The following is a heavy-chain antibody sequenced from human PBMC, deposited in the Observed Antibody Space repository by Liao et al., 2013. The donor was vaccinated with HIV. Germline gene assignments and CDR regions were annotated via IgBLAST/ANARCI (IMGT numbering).Heavy chain of an antibody. CDR3: ARGRSPTYSNYERRYYFDY. CDR2: INHSGST. V-gene: IGHV4-30-4*08. J-gene: IGHJ4*02. D-gene: IGHD4-11*01. Sequence: QVQLQESGPGLVKYSQTLSLTCTVSSGSISSGDYYWSWIRQPPGKGLEWIGEINHSGSTNYNPSLKSRVTISVDTSENQFSLKLRSVTAADTAVYYCARGRSPTYSNYERRYYFDYWGQGTLVTVSS. CDR1: SGSISSGDYY.